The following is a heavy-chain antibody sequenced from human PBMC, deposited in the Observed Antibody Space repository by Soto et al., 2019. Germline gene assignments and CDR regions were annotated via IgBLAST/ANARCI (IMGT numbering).Heavy chain of an antibody. CDR2: IYWSGDE. J-gene: IGHJ3*02. Sequence: QGTLKESGPTLVKPTQTLTLTCSFSGFSLSTSGVGVGWIRQPPVKALEWLALIYWSGDEHYRPSLKSRLSITKDTSKNHVVLIMTDMDPVDTATYYCARGLATLPVFAFDIWGQGTMVTVSS. V-gene: IGHV2-5*01. CDR1: GFSLSTSGVG. CDR3: ARGLATLPVFAFDI. D-gene: IGHD6-6*01.